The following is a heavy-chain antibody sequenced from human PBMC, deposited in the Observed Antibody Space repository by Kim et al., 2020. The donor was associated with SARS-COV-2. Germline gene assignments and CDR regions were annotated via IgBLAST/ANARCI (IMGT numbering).Heavy chain of an antibody. V-gene: IGHV3-23*01. CDR2: ISGSGGST. CDR3: AKDARAGSGYYYDAFDI. Sequence: GGSLRLSCAASGFTFSSYAMSWVRQAPGKGLEWVSAISGSGGSTYYAVSVKGRFTISRDNYKNTLYLQMNSLRAEDTAVYYCAKDARAGSGYYYDAFDIWCQGTMVTVSS. D-gene: IGHD3-22*01. CDR1: GFTFSSYA. J-gene: IGHJ3*02.